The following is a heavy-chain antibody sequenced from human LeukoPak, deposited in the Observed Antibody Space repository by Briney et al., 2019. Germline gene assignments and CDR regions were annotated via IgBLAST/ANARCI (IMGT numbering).Heavy chain of an antibody. CDR3: ARERPHDYVWGSYRYDYYFDY. CDR1: GYTFTGYY. V-gene: IGHV1-2*02. Sequence: ASVKVSCKASGYTFTGYYMHWVRQAPGQGLEWMGWINPNSGGTNYAQKFQGRVTMTRDTSISTAYMELSRLRSDDTAVYYCARERPHDYVWGSYRYDYYFDYWGQGTLVTVSS. D-gene: IGHD3-16*02. J-gene: IGHJ4*02. CDR2: INPNSGGT.